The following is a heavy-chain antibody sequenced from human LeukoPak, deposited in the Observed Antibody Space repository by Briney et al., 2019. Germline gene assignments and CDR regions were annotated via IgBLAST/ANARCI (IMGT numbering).Heavy chain of an antibody. Sequence: SETLSLTCAVYGGSFSGYYWSWIRQPPGKGLEWIGEINHSGSTNYNPSLKSRVTISVDTSKNQFSLKLSSVTAADTAVYYCARAQYYWGSGSAGYYYYMDVWGKGTTVTVSS. CDR2: INHSGST. CDR3: ARAQYYWGSGSAGYYYYMDV. V-gene: IGHV4-34*01. J-gene: IGHJ6*03. CDR1: GGSFSGYY. D-gene: IGHD3-10*01.